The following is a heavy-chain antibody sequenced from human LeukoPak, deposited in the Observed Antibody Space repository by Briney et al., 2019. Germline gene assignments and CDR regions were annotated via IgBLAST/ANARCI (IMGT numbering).Heavy chain of an antibody. CDR1: GGSISSSSFY. J-gene: IGHJ4*02. CDR3: ARHSSHGYSYGFDY. D-gene: IGHD5-18*01. Sequence: TSETLSLTCTVSGGSISSSSFYWGWIRQPPGKGLEWIGSIYYSASTYCNPSLKSRVTISVDTPKNQFSLELSSVTAADTSVYYCARHSSHGYSYGFDYWGQGTLVTVSS. V-gene: IGHV4-39*01. CDR2: IYYSAST.